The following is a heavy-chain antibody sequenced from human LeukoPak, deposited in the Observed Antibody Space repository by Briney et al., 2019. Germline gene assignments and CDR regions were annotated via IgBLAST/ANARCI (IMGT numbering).Heavy chain of an antibody. J-gene: IGHJ5*02. CDR3: ARRSTMYYDFWSGCGWFDP. CDR1: GGSISSSSYY. Sequence: SETLSLTCTVSGGSISSSSYYWGWIRQPPGKGLEWIGSIYYSGSTYYNPSLKSRVTISVDTSKNQFSLKLSSVTAADTAVYYCARRSTMYYDFWSGCGWFDPWGQGTLVTVSS. CDR2: IYYSGST. D-gene: IGHD3-3*01. V-gene: IGHV4-39*01.